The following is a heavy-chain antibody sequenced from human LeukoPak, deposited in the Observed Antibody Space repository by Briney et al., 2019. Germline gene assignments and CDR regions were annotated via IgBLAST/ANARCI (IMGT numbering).Heavy chain of an antibody. J-gene: IGHJ4*02. Sequence: GGSLRLSCAASGFTFSSYGMHWVRQAPGKGLEWVAFIRYDGSNKYYSDSVKGRFTTSRDNSKNTLYLQMNSLRPEDRAVYYCAKGNYYGSGSYFSLGHIDYWGQGTLVTVSS. CDR1: GFTFSSYG. D-gene: IGHD3-10*01. CDR2: IRYDGSNK. V-gene: IGHV3-30*02. CDR3: AKGNYYGSGSYFSLGHIDY.